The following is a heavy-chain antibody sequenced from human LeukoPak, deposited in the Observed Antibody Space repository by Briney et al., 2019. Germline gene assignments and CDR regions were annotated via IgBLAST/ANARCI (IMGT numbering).Heavy chain of an antibody. J-gene: IGHJ4*02. CDR1: GGSISSSSYY. Sequence: SETLSLTCTVSGGSISSSSYYWGWIRQPPGKGLEWIGSIYYSGSTYYNPSLKSRVTISVDTSKNQFSLKLSSVTAADTAVYYCARGGFDYWGQGTLVTVSS. CDR2: IYYSGST. V-gene: IGHV4-39*07. CDR3: ARGGFDY. D-gene: IGHD2-15*01.